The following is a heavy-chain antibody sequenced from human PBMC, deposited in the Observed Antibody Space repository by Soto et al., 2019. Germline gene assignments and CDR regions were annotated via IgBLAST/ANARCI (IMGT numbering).Heavy chain of an antibody. CDR3: AAHSGATYGPLEY. CDR2: IYHSGST. V-gene: IGHV4-4*02. Sequence: SETLSLTCTVSVGSISSSNWWTWVRQPPGKGLEWIGEIYHSGSTNYNPSLESRVTISVDKSKNQFSLNLFSVTAADTAVYYCAAHSGATYGPLEYWGQGALVTVSS. J-gene: IGHJ4*02. CDR1: VGSISSSNW. D-gene: IGHD3-10*01.